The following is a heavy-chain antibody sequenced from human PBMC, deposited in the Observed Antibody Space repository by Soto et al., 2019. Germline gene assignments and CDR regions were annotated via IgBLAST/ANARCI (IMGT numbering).Heavy chain of an antibody. CDR1: GFTFDDYT. V-gene: IGHV3-43*01. Sequence: GGSLRLSCAASGFTFDDYTMHWVRQAPGKGLEWVSLISWDGGSTYYADSVKGRFTISRDNSKNSLYLQMNSLRTEDTALYYCAKDNRRGRDWYFDLWGRGTLVTVSS. CDR2: ISWDGGST. J-gene: IGHJ2*01. CDR3: AKDNRRGRDWYFDL.